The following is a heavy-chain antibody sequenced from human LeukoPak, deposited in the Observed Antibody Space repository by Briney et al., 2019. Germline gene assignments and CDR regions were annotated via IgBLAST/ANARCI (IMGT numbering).Heavy chain of an antibody. D-gene: IGHD4-23*01. V-gene: IGHV4-4*07. J-gene: IGHJ4*02. CDR1: GGSISSYY. CDR2: IYSSGST. CDR3: ARVYQSSGISSGYFDY. Sequence: SETLSLTCTVCGGSISSYYWSWIRQLAGKGLEWIGRIYSSGSTSYNPSLKSRVTMSVDTSRNQVSLKLSSATAADTAMYYCARVYQSSGISSGYFDYWGQGTLVTVSS.